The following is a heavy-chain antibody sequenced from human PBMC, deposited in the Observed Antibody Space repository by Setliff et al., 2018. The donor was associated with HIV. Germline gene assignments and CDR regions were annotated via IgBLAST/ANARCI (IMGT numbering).Heavy chain of an antibody. Sequence: ETLSLTCAVSGYSITSGYSWGWIRQSPGKGLEWIGNAYHSGSTHQNPSLKSRVTISVDTSKNQFSLKLSSVTAADTAVYYCARHWPLGRAVAGTPYYFDYWGQGTLVTVSS. CDR3: ARHWPLGRAVAGTPYYFDY. CDR2: AYHSGST. CDR1: GYSITSGYS. V-gene: IGHV4-38-2*01. J-gene: IGHJ4*02. D-gene: IGHD6-19*01.